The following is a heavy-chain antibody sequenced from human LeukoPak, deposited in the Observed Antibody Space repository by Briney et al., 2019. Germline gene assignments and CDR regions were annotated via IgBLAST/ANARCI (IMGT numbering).Heavy chain of an antibody. J-gene: IGHJ6*02. CDR1: GFTFSSYA. CDR2: ISYDGSNK. CDR3: ARDRRLCSSGWYGMDV. D-gene: IGHD6-19*01. Sequence: PGGSLRLSCAASGFTFSSYAMHWVRQAPGKGLEWVAVISYDGSNKYYADSVKGRFTISRDNSKNTLYLQMNSLRAEDTAVYYCARDRRLCSSGWYGMDVWGQGTTVTVSS. V-gene: IGHV3-30-3*01.